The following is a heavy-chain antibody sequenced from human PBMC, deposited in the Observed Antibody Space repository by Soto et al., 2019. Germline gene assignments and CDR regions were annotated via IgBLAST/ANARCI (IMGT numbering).Heavy chain of an antibody. Sequence: ASVKVSCKASGYSFTDYHIHWVRQAPGQGLEWLGRINPKSGGTSTAQKFQGWVTMTTDTSISTASMELTRLTSDDTAIYYCARGDSTDCSNGVCSFFYNHDMDVWGQGSTVTVSS. J-gene: IGHJ6*02. D-gene: IGHD2-8*01. CDR2: INPKSGGT. CDR1: GYSFTDYH. CDR3: ARGDSTDCSNGVCSFFYNHDMDV. V-gene: IGHV1-2*04.